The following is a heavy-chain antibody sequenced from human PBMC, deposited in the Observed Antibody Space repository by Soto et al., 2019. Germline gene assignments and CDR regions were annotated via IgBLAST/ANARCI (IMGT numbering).Heavy chain of an antibody. CDR1: GFTFSSYA. D-gene: IGHD2-8*01. Sequence: PVGSLRLSCAASGFTFSSYAMHWVRQAPGKGLEWVAVISYDGSNKYYADSVKGRFTISRDNSKNTLYLQMNSLRAEDTAVYYCARGYCTNGVCFMDYWGQGTLVTVS. V-gene: IGHV3-30-3*01. CDR3: ARGYCTNGVCFMDY. CDR2: ISYDGSNK. J-gene: IGHJ4*02.